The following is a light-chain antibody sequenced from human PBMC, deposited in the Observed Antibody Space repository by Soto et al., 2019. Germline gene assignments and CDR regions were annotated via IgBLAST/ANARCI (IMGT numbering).Light chain of an antibody. J-gene: IGKJ1*01. CDR1: QSVNYN. Sequence: IVLTQSPATLSVSPGERATLSCRASQSVNYNLAWYQQKPGHAPRLLIYITSTRATGIPARFSGSGSGTEFTLTISRLEPEDFAVYYCQQYGSSPRTFGQGTKVDIK. CDR2: ITS. CDR3: QQYGSSPRT. V-gene: IGKV3-15*01.